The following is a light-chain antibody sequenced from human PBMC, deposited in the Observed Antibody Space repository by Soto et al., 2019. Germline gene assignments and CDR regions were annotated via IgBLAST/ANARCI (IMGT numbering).Light chain of an antibody. Sequence: DIQMTQSPSTLSGSVGDRVTITCRASQTISSWLAWYQQKPGKAPKLLIYKASTLKSGVPSRFRGSGTGTEFTLTNSSLQPDDFATYYCQHYNSYSEAFGQRTKVELK. CDR1: QTISSW. V-gene: IGKV1-5*03. CDR3: QHYNSYSEA. J-gene: IGKJ1*01. CDR2: KAS.